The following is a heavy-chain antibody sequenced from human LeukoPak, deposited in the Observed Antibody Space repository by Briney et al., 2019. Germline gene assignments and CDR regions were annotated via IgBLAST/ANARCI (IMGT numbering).Heavy chain of an antibody. CDR2: IYWDDDK. J-gene: IGHJ3*02. V-gene: IGHV2-5*02. Sequence: ESGPTLVNPTQTLTLTCTFSGFSLSTSGVGVGWIRQPPGKALEWLALIYWDDDKRYSPSLKSRLTITKDTSKNQVVLTMTNMDPVDTATYYCAHRLTYYYDSSAARDAFDIWGQGTMVTVSS. CDR1: GFSLSTSGVG. CDR3: AHRLTYYYDSSAARDAFDI. D-gene: IGHD3-22*01.